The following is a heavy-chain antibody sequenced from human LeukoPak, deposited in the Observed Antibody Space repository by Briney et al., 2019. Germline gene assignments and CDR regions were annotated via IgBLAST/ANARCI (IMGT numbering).Heavy chain of an antibody. D-gene: IGHD6-19*01. CDR1: GYNFTSYY. Sequence: ASVKVSCKSSGYNFTSYYIHWLRQAPGQGLEWMGIISPSGGGTGYAQNFQGRVTMTRDTSTSTVYMELSSLRSKDTCAYFCARGGPQWLVLRKRFYFDSWGQGTLVTVSS. J-gene: IGHJ4*02. CDR3: ARGGPQWLVLRKRFYFDS. CDR2: ISPSGGGT. V-gene: IGHV1-46*01.